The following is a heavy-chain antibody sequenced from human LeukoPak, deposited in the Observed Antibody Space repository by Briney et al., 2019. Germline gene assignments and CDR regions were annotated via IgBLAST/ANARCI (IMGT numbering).Heavy chain of an antibody. Sequence: GGSPRLSCAASGFTVSNNYMRWVRQAPGKGLEWVSAISGSGDRTYYADSVKGRFTISRDNSKNTLYLQMNSLRAEDTAVYYCAKDLVTGSLDYWGQGTLVTVSS. CDR3: AKDLVTGSLDY. V-gene: IGHV3-23*01. J-gene: IGHJ4*02. CDR2: ISGSGDRT. CDR1: GFTVSNNY. D-gene: IGHD3-10*01.